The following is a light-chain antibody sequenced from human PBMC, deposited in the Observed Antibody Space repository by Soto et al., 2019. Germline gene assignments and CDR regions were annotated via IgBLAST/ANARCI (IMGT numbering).Light chain of an antibody. Sequence: QSVLTQPASVSGSPGQSITISCTGTSSDVGSYNFVSWYQQYPGKVPKLMIYEGTKRPSGVSNRFSGSKSGNTASLTISGPQAEDEAYLFFFSYSSSSYVFGTGTKVTVL. CDR2: EGT. V-gene: IGLV2-23*01. J-gene: IGLJ1*01. CDR1: SSDVGSYNF. CDR3: FSYSSSSYV.